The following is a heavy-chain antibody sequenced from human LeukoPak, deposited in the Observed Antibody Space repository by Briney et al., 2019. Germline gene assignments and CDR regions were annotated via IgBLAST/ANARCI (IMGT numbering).Heavy chain of an antibody. CDR2: ISGDGGST. CDR3: AEGLMYGMDD. Sequence: GGSLRLACAASGFTFDDYAMLSVRHAPGKGLEWVSLISGDGGSTYYADSVKGRFTISRDNSKNSLYLQMNSLRTEDTALYYCAEGLMYGMDDGGRGTTVTVSS. V-gene: IGHV3-43*02. J-gene: IGHJ6*02. CDR1: GFTFDDYA.